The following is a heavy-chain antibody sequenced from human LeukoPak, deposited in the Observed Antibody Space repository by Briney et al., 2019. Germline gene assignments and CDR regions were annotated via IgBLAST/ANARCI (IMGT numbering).Heavy chain of an antibody. Sequence: GASVKVSCKASGYTFTSYYMHWVRQAPGQGLEWMGIINPSGGSTSYAQKFQGRVTMTRDTSTSTVYMELSSPRSEDTAVFYCARVMGITIFGVVIYNWFDPWGHGTLVTVSS. D-gene: IGHD3-3*01. CDR3: ARVMGITIFGVVIYNWFDP. J-gene: IGHJ5*02. CDR1: GYTFTSYY. CDR2: INPSGGST. V-gene: IGHV1-46*03.